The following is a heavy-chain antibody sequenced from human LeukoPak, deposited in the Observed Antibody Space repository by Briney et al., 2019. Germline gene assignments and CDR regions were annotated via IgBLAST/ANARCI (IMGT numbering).Heavy chain of an antibody. CDR3: ARGSHYYDSSGHYFDY. Sequence: SETLSLTCAVYGGSFSGYYWSWIRQPPGKGLEWIGEINHSGSTNYNPSLKSRVTISVDTSKNQFSLELSSVTAADTAVYYCARGSHYYDSSGHYFDYWGQGTLVTVSS. CDR1: GGSFSGYY. J-gene: IGHJ4*02. D-gene: IGHD3-22*01. CDR2: INHSGST. V-gene: IGHV4-34*01.